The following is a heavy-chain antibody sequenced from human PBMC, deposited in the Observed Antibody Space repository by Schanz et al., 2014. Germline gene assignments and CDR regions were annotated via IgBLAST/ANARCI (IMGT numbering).Heavy chain of an antibody. CDR2: ISSSSGTI. CDR3: ARGTDTAMEHRPFDY. CDR1: GFTFSNYG. Sequence: EVQLLESGGGLAQPGGSLRLACEASGFTFSNYGMNWVRQAPEKGLEWVSYISSSSGTIYYADSVKGRFTISRDNAKNLLYLQMNGLRAEDTAVYYCARGTDTAMEHRPFDYWGQGTMVTVSS. D-gene: IGHD5-18*01. J-gene: IGHJ4*02. V-gene: IGHV3-48*01.